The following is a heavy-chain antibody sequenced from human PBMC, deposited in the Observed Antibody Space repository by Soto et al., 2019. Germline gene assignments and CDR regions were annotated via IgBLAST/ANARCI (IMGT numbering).Heavy chain of an antibody. CDR3: AREGYGDWAFDY. V-gene: IGHV3-30*14. CDR2: ISYDGSNK. CDR1: GFTFSSYA. D-gene: IGHD4-17*01. J-gene: IGHJ4*02. Sequence: GGSLRLSCAASGFTFSSYAMHWVRQAPGKGLEWVAVISYDGSNKYYADSVKGRFTISRDNSKNTLYLQMNSVTAEDTAVYFCAREGYGDWAFDYWGQGIMVTVSS.